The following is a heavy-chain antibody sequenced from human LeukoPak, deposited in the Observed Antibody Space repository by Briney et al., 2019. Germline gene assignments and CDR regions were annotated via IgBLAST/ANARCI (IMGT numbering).Heavy chain of an antibody. D-gene: IGHD6-19*01. Sequence: ASVKVSCKASGYTFTAYYMHWVRQAPGRGLEWMGWINPDNGGTNYAQKFQGRVTMTRDTSINTAYMEFSSLRFDDTAVYYCARAIEWLVPPKYFFYSYMDVWGTGTTVTISS. V-gene: IGHV1-2*02. CDR1: GYTFTAYY. CDR3: ARAIEWLVPPKYFFYSYMDV. CDR2: INPDNGGT. J-gene: IGHJ6*03.